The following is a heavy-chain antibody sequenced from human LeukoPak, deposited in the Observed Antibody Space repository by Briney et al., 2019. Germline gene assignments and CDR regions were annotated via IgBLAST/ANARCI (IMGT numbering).Heavy chain of an antibody. D-gene: IGHD2-15*01. CDR1: GYTLTALS. Sequence: ASVKVPYKLSGYTLTALSMHWVRQAPGKGLEWMGRFDPEDGETIYAQKFKGRVTMTEDTSTDTAYMELSSLRSEDTAVYYCARGGLGYCSGSCPMNWFDPWGQGTLVTVSS. V-gene: IGHV1-24*01. CDR3: ARGGLGYCSGSCPMNWFDP. CDR2: FDPEDGET. J-gene: IGHJ5*02.